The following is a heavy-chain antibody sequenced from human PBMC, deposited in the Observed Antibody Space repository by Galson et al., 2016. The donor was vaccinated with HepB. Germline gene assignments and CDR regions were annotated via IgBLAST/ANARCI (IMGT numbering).Heavy chain of an antibody. Sequence: SLRLSCAASGFSISDCWMSWVRQAPGQGLEWVARIKSNSEAATIDCDAPVKGRFTISTDDTTTMVFLQMHDMRIEDTGVCSCTTLASAKYGLDVWGLGTTVTVSS. J-gene: IGHJ6*02. V-gene: IGHV3-15*01. CDR2: IKSNSEAATI. CDR1: GFSISDCW. D-gene: IGHD6-6*01. CDR3: TTLASAKYGLDV.